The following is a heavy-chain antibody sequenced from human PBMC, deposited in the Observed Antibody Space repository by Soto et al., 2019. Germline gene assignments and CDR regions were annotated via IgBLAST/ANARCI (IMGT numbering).Heavy chain of an antibody. CDR2: IWYDGSNK. D-gene: IGHD3-3*01. CDR3: ARVSRSGYYPKY. J-gene: IGHJ4*02. Sequence: GGSRRPPCAPPGLTLIGLGLNWAGKAPGKGLEWVAVIWYDGSNKYYADSVKGRFTISRDNSKNTLYLQMNSLRAEDTAVYYCARVSRSGYYPKYWGQGTLVTVSS. CDR1: GLTLIGLG. V-gene: IGHV3-33*08.